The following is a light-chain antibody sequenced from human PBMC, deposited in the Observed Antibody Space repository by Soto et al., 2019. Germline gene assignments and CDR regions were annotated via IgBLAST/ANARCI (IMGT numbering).Light chain of an antibody. CDR2: GAS. J-gene: IGKJ1*01. Sequence: EVVLTQSPNTLSLSPGERATLSCWASQSLRSSYLAWYQRKPGQAPRLLMFGASRRATGIPDRFSGSGSGTDFNFTIGRLEPEDFAMYYCQQYSDSPPTFGQGTKVDIK. CDR3: QQYSDSPPT. V-gene: IGKV3-20*01. CDR1: QSLRSSY.